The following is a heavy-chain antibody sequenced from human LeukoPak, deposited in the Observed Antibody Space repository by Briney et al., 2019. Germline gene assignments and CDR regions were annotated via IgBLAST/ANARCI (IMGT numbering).Heavy chain of an antibody. CDR1: GYNFNSYW. CDR3: ARHGKVGATQSWVDY. CDR2: IYPGDSDT. V-gene: IGHV5-51*01. J-gene: IGHJ4*02. Sequence: LGESLKISCKGSGYNFNSYWIAWVRHMPGKGLECMGIIYPGDSDTRYRPSFQGQVTISADKSINTAYLQWSSLKASDTAMYFCARHGKVGATQSWVDYWGQGTQVTVSS. D-gene: IGHD1-26*01.